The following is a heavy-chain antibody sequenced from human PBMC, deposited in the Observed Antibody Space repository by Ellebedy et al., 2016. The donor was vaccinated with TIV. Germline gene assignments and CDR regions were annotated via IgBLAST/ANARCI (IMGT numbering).Heavy chain of an antibody. CDR3: ARGLSSSRYYDILTGYLYYFDY. D-gene: IGHD3-9*01. Sequence: ASVKVSCKASGYTFTSYGISWVRQAPGQGLEWMGWISAYNGNTNYAQKLQGWVTMTRDTSISTAYMELSRLRSDDTAVYYCARGLSSSRYYDILTGYLYYFDYWGQGTLVTVSP. CDR1: GYTFTSYG. V-gene: IGHV1-18*01. J-gene: IGHJ4*02. CDR2: ISAYNGNT.